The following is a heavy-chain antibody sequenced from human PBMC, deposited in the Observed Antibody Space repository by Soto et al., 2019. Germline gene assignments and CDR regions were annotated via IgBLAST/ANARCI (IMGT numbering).Heavy chain of an antibody. CDR1: GGSISSSSFY. Sequence: SETLSLTCSVSGGSISSSSFYWGWIRQPPGKGLQWIGTIYYSGSTYYNPSLKSRVTISVDTSKNQFSLKLSSVTAADTAVYYCARTVEWLRGFDYWGQGTLVTVSS. J-gene: IGHJ4*02. CDR2: IYYSGST. CDR3: ARTVEWLRGFDY. V-gene: IGHV4-39*07. D-gene: IGHD5-12*01.